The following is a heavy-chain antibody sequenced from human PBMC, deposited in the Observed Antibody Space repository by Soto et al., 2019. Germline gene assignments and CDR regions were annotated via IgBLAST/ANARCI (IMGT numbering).Heavy chain of an antibody. V-gene: IGHV4-34*01. CDR2: INHSGST. CDR1: GGSFSGYY. J-gene: IGHJ5*02. CDR3: ARGPVLLWFGELLGGNWFDH. D-gene: IGHD3-10*01. Sequence: PSETLSLTCAVYGGSFSGYYWSWIRQPPGKGLEWIGEINHSGSTNYNPSLKSRVTISVDTSKNQFSLKLSSVTAADTAVYYCARGPVLLWFGELLGGNWFDHWGQGTLVTV.